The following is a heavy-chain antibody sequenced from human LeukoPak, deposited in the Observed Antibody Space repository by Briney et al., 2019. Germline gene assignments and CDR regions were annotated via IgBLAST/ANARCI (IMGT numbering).Heavy chain of an antibody. CDR2: ISSRSSTI. D-gene: IGHD3-22*01. Sequence: GGSLRLSCAASGFSFSNSWMSWVRQAPGKGLEWVSYISSRSSTIYHADSVKGRFTTSRDNAKNSLYLQMNSLRAEDTAVYYCARSFYHDSSGYYLEYFQHWGQGTLVTVSS. CDR1: GFSFSNSW. CDR3: ARSFYHDSSGYYLEYFQH. J-gene: IGHJ1*01. V-gene: IGHV3-48*04.